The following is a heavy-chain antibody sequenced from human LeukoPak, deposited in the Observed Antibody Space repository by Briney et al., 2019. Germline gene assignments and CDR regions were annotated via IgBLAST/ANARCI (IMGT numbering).Heavy chain of an antibody. CDR1: GVSISSSSYY. D-gene: IGHD6-6*01. CDR3: ARLAARPTGAFDI. J-gene: IGHJ3*02. CDR2: IYYSGST. V-gene: IGHV4-39*01. Sequence: PSETLSLTCTVSGVSISSSSYYWGWIRQPPGKGLEWIGSIYYSGSTYYNPSLKSRVTISVDTSKNQFSLKLSSVTAADTAVYYCARLAARPTGAFDIWGQGTMVTVSS.